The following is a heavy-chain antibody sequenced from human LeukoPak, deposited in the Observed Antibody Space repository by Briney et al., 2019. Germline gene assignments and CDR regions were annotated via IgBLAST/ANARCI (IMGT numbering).Heavy chain of an antibody. CDR1: GGTFSSYA. Sequence: ASVKVSCKASGGTFSSYAISWVRQAPGQGLEWMGWISAYNGNTNYAQKLQGRVTMTTDTSTSTAYMELRSLRSDDTAVYYCARAGDYDFWSGPPRVYYYGMDVWGQGTTVTVSS. V-gene: IGHV1-18*01. D-gene: IGHD3-3*01. J-gene: IGHJ6*02. CDR3: ARAGDYDFWSGPPRVYYYGMDV. CDR2: ISAYNGNT.